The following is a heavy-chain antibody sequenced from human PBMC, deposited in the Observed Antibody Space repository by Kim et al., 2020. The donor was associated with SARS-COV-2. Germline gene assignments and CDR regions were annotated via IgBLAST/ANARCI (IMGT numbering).Heavy chain of an antibody. V-gene: IGHV3-23*01. CDR3: AKIVPAAPFDY. Sequence: YYADSVKGRFTISRDNSKNTLYLQMNSLRAEDTAVYYCAKIVPAAPFDYWGQGTLVTVSS. J-gene: IGHJ4*02. D-gene: IGHD2-2*01.